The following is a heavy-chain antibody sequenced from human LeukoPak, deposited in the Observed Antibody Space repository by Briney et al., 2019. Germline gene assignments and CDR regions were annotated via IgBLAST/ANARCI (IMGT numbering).Heavy chain of an antibody. CDR1: GGSISSYY. Sequence: SETLSLTCTVAGGSISSYYWSWIRQPPGKGLEWMGFIYYSGSTNYNPSLKRRVTISVDTSKNQFSLKLSSVTAADTAVYYWARRDSSGPSSNGDYWGQGTLVTVSS. V-gene: IGHV4-59*08. CDR3: ARRDSSGPSSNGDY. CDR2: IYYSGST. D-gene: IGHD6-19*01. J-gene: IGHJ4*02.